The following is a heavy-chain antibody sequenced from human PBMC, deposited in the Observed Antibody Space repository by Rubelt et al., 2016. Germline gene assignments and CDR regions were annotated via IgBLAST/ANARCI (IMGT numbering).Heavy chain of an antibody. CDR2: VHYSVRA. V-gene: IGHV4-39*02. Sequence: QPQLQESGPGLVRPSETLSLSCIVSGASITSSNYHWAWIRHPPGRGLEWIGSVHYSVRAYYTPSLKSRVPSSVDTSNNHFPLNLNAVTAADTALYYCVRVEIGVALDYWGRGTRVTVSS. CDR1: GASITSSNYH. CDR3: VRVEIGVALDY. J-gene: IGHJ4*02. D-gene: IGHD2-8*01.